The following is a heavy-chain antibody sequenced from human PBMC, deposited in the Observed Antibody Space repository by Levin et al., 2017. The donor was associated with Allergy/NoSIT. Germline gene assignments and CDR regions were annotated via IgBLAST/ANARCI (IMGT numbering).Heavy chain of an antibody. CDR1: GGSISSSSYY. V-gene: IGHV4-39*01. CDR3: ARHGGYISAAIYFDS. J-gene: IGHJ4*02. Sequence: PSETLSLTCIVSGGSISSSSYYWAWIRQTPGKGLEWIGTVHYNGNTYYNSSLRSRLTISVDTSRSQFSLNLGSVTAADTATYYCARHGGYISAAIYFDSWGQGTLVTVSS. D-gene: IGHD6-13*01. CDR2: VHYNGNT.